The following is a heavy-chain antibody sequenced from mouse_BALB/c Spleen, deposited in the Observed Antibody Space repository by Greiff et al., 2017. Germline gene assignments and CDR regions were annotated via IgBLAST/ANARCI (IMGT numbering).Heavy chain of an antibody. V-gene: IGHV14-1*02. Sequence: VQLQQSGAELVRPGALVTLSCKASGFNIKDYYMNWVKQRPEQGLEWIGWIDPENGNTIYDPKFQGKASITADTSSNTAYLQLSSLTSEYTAVYYCAHYCSSDYDAMDYWGQGTSVTVSS. CDR3: AHYCSSDYDAMDY. CDR1: GFNIKDYY. D-gene: IGHD1-1*01. CDR2: IDPENGNT. J-gene: IGHJ4*01.